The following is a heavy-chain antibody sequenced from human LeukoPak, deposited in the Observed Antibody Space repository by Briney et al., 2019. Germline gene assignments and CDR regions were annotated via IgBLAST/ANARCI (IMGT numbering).Heavy chain of an antibody. Sequence: GGSLRLSCAASGFPFSNYWMSWVRQAPGKGLEWVSVIYSGGSTYYADSVKGRFTISRDNSKNTLYLQMNSLRAEDTAVYYCARDLYYGSGSYWGQGTLVTVSS. V-gene: IGHV3-53*01. CDR3: ARDLYYGSGSY. CDR2: IYSGGST. CDR1: GFPFSNYW. D-gene: IGHD3-10*01. J-gene: IGHJ4*02.